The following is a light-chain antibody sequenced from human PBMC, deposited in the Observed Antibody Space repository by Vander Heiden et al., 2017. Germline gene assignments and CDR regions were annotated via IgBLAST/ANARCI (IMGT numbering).Light chain of an antibody. CDR2: KAS. V-gene: IGKV1-5*03. CDR1: QSISSW. CDR3: QQYNSYPWT. J-gene: IGKJ1*01. Sequence: DIQMTQSPSTLAASVRDRVTITCRASQSISSWLAWYQQKPGKAPKLLIYKASSLESGVPSRFSGSGSGTEFTLTISSLQPDDVATYYCQQYNSYPWTFGQGTKVEIK.